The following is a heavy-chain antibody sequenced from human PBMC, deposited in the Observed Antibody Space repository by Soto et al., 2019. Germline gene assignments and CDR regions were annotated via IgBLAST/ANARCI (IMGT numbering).Heavy chain of an antibody. V-gene: IGHV4-34*01. J-gene: IGHJ4*02. CDR2: INHSGNT. D-gene: IGHD6-13*01. Sequence: SETLSLTCAVYGASLSDNYCNWLRQPPGKGLEWIGEINHSGNTNYNPSLRSRVTISIDTSKNQFSLKLSSVTAADTAVYYCARGIADYWGQGTQVTVSS. CDR1: GASLSDNY. CDR3: ARGIADY.